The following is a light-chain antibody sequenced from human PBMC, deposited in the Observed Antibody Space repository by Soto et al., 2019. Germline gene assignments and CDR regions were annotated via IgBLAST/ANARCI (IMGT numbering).Light chain of an antibody. V-gene: IGLV2-8*01. CDR3: TSYARSSTLI. Sequence: QSALTQPPSASGSPGQSVTISCSGSSSDIGGHNYVSWYQQHPGNAPKLLIYDVNKRPSGVPDRFSGSRSGNTASLTVAGLQADDEAHYYCTSYARSSTLIIGGGTKVTVL. CDR2: DVN. CDR1: SSDIGGHNY. J-gene: IGLJ2*01.